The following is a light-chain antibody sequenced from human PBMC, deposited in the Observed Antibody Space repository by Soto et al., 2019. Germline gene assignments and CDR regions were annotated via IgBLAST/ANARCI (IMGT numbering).Light chain of an antibody. V-gene: IGKV3-15*01. J-gene: IGKJ1*01. CDR2: GAS. Sequence: IVMTQSPATLSVSPGERATLSCRASETVRSNVAWFQQKPGQAPRLLIFGASTRATGIPTRFTGSGSGTEFTLTIDSLQSEDFATYYCQQSYSTSWTFGQGTKVDIK. CDR3: QQSYSTSWT. CDR1: ETVRSN.